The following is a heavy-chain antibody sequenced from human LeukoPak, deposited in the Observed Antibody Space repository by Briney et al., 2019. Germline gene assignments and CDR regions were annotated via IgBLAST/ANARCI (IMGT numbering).Heavy chain of an antibody. Sequence: GGSLRLSCAASGFTFSSYSMNWVRQAPGKGLEWVSSISSSSNIYYADSVKGRFTIPRDNAKNSLYLQMNSLRAEDTAVYYCARDTNYYGSGSLFRPFDYWGQGTLVTVSS. J-gene: IGHJ4*02. CDR3: ARDTNYYGSGSLFRPFDY. V-gene: IGHV3-21*01. D-gene: IGHD3-10*01. CDR1: GFTFSSYS. CDR2: ISSSSNI.